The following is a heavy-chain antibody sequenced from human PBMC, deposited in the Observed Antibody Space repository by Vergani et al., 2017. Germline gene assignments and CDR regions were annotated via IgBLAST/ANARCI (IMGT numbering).Heavy chain of an antibody. Sequence: QVQLVESGGNLVKPGGSLRLSCAASGFTFSDYYMTWIRQAPGKGLEWISYISSSGSTIYYADSVKGRFTISRDNSKNTLYLQMNSLRAEDTAVYYCAKEGCSSTSCYTRGYYYYYMAVWSKGTTVTVSS. D-gene: IGHD2-2*02. CDR2: ISSSGSTI. CDR1: GFTFSDYY. CDR3: AKEGCSSTSCYTRGYYYYYMAV. V-gene: IGHV3-11*01. J-gene: IGHJ6*03.